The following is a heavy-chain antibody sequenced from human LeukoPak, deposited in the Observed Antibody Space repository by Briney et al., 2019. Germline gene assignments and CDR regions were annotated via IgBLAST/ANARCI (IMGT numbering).Heavy chain of an antibody. CDR3: ARGPIALYEHWFDP. CDR2: IYHSGST. V-gene: IGHV4-4*02. D-gene: IGHD2-2*02. CDR1: GGSISSSHW. Sequence: PSETLSLTCAVSGGSISSSHWWSWVRQPPGKGLEWIGEIYHSGSTNYNPSLKSRVTISVDKSKNQFSLKLSSVTAADTAVYYCARGPIALYEHWFDPWGQGTPVTVSS. J-gene: IGHJ5*02.